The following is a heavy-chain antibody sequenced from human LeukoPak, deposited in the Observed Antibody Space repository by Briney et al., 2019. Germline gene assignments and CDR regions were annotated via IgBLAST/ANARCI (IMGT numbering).Heavy chain of an antibody. D-gene: IGHD4-23*01. J-gene: IGHJ4*02. CDR1: GFSLSTSGVG. Sequence: ESGPTLVKPTQTLTLTCTFSGFSLSTSGVGVGWIRQPPRKALEWIALIYWDDHKSYSPSLKSRLAITKDTSKNQVVLTMTNLDPVDTATYYCAHRQGYYGDNLYYFDYWGQGTLVTVSS. CDR2: IYWDDHK. V-gene: IGHV2-5*02. CDR3: AHRQGYYGDNLYYFDY.